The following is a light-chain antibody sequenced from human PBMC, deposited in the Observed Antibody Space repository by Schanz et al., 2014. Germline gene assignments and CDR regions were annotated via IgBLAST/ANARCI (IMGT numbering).Light chain of an antibody. J-gene: IGKJ2*01. V-gene: IGKV3-20*01. CDR3: QQYTNYWVT. CDR1: QSVSSSR. CDR2: AAS. Sequence: EIVLTQSPGTLSLSPGERATLSCRASQSVSSSRLAWYQQRPGQAPRLLIYAASTRATGIPERFSGSGSGTDFTFTISRLEPEDFAVYYCQQYTNYWVTFGQGTKVEIK.